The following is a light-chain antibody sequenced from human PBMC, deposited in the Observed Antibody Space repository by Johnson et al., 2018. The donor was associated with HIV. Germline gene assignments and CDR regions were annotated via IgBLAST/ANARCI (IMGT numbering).Light chain of an antibody. Sequence: QSVLTQPPSVSAAPGQKVTISCSGSSSNIGNNYVSWYQQLPGAAPKLLIYDNNKRPSGIPDRFSGSKSGTSATLGITGLQTGDEADYYCGTWGSSLGAYVFATGAKFTVL. V-gene: IGLV1-51*01. CDR2: DNN. CDR1: SSNIGNNY. J-gene: IGLJ1*01. CDR3: GTWGSSLGAYV.